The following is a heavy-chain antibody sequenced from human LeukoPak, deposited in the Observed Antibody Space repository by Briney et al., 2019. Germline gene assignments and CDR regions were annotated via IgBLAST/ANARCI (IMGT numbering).Heavy chain of an antibody. Sequence: SQTLSLTCTVSGGSISSGDYYWSWIRQPPGKGLGWIGYIYYSGSTYYNPSLKSRVTISVDTSKNQFSLKLSSVTAADTAVYYCARASLRRRSADVWGQGTTVTVSS. CDR2: IYYSGST. V-gene: IGHV4-30-4*01. CDR1: GGSISSGDYY. J-gene: IGHJ6*02. CDR3: ARASLRRRSADV. D-gene: IGHD5-12*01.